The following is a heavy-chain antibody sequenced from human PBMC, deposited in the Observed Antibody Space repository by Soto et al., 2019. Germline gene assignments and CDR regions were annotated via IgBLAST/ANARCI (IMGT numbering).Heavy chain of an antibody. J-gene: IGHJ4*02. V-gene: IGHV2-5*02. CDR3: AHRVLRTVFGLVTTTAIYFDF. Sequence: QITLKESGPTVVKPTETLTLTCTFSGFSLTTSGVAVGWGRQSPGKAPAWLALIYWDDDKRYSTSLKSRLTITKDSSKNQVVLTMANVDPADTATYYCAHRVLRTVFGLVTTTAIYFDFWGQGTPVVVSS. D-gene: IGHD3-3*01. CDR2: IYWDDDK. CDR1: GFSLTTSGVA.